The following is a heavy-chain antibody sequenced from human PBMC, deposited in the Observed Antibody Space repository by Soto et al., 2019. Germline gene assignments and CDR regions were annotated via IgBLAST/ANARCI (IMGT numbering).Heavy chain of an antibody. D-gene: IGHD3-10*01. Sequence: PSETLSLTCTVSGGSISSSGYYWGWIRQPPGKGLEWIGNIYYSGSTNYNPSLKSRVTISVDTSKNRFSLKVSSVTAADTAVYYCARRSYYGSGSIFDYWGQGTLVTVSS. CDR1: GGSISSSGYY. CDR2: IYYSGST. J-gene: IGHJ4*02. CDR3: ARRSYYGSGSIFDY. V-gene: IGHV4-39*01.